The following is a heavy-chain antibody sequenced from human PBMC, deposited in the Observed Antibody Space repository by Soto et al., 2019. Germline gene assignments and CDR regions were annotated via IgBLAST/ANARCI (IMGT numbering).Heavy chain of an antibody. D-gene: IGHD3-10*01. V-gene: IGHV1-18*01. CDR1: GYTFTSYG. Sequence: GASVKVSCKASGYTFTSYGISWVRQAPGQGLEWMGWISAYNGNTNYAQKLQGRVTMTTDTSTSTAYMELRSLRSDDTAVYYCAREYYYGSGSYYSPYYYYYYMDVWGKGTTVTVSS. J-gene: IGHJ6*03. CDR3: AREYYYGSGSYYSPYYYYYYMDV. CDR2: ISAYNGNT.